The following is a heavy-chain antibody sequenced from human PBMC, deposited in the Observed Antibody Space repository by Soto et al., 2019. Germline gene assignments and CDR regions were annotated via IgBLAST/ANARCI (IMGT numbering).Heavy chain of an antibody. CDR2: IYHSGST. J-gene: IGHJ6*02. CDR3: ARDRSSWYWDYYYYGMDV. V-gene: IGHV4-38-2*02. D-gene: IGHD6-13*01. CDR1: GYSISSGYY. Sequence: SLSLTCAVSGYSISSGYYWGWIRQPPGKGLEWIGSIYHSGSTYYNPSLKSRVTISVDTSKNQFSLKLSSVTAADTAVYYCARDRSSWYWDYYYYGMDVWGQGTTVTVSS.